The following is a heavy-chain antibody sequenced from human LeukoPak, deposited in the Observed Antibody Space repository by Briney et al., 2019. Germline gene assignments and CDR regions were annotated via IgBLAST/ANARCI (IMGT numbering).Heavy chain of an antibody. V-gene: IGHV3-30*02. CDR2: IRYDGNHK. CDR1: GFIFSTYG. J-gene: IGHJ4*02. Sequence: GGSLRLSCAASGFIFSTYGMHWVRQAPGKGLEWVAFIRYDGNHKSYADSVKGRFTISRDNSKNTLYLQMNSLRAEDTAVYYCAKDRTLLNYYGSGRPYYWGQGTLVTVSS. D-gene: IGHD3-10*01. CDR3: AKDRTLLNYYGSGRPYY.